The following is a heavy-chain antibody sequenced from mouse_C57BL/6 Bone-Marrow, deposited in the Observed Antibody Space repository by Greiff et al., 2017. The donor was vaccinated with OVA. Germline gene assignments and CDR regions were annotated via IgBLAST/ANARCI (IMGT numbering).Heavy chain of an antibody. Sequence: QVQLQQPGTDLVKPGASVKLSCTASGFTFTSYWMHWVKQRPGQGLEWMGNINPSSGGTNYTEKFKSKATLTVDKSDSTAYMQLSSQTSEDSAVYYCARGTAQATAYWGKGTLVTVSA. CDR3: ARGTAQATAY. D-gene: IGHD3-2*02. V-gene: IGHV1-53*01. CDR1: GFTFTSYW. J-gene: IGHJ3*01. CDR2: INPSSGGT.